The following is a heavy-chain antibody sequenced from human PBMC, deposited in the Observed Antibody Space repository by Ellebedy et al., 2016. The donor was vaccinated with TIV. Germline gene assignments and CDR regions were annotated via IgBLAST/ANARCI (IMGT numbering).Heavy chain of an antibody. Sequence: AASVKVSCKASGYTLMSYGICWVRQAPGQGLEWMGWVSPYDGNTNYAQKFQGRVTMTIDTFTGTGYMELRNLRSDDTAVYFCAGGFRYGSGRWPLDYWGQGTLVTVSS. J-gene: IGHJ4*02. CDR1: GYTLMSYG. V-gene: IGHV1-18*01. CDR3: AGGFRYGSGRWPLDY. D-gene: IGHD4-23*01. CDR2: VSPYDGNT.